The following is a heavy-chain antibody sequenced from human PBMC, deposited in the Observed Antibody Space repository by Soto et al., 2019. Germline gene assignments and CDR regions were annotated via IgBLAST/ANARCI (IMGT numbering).Heavy chain of an antibody. J-gene: IGHJ4*01. Sequence: GGSLRLSCAASGFTFSSYTMAWVRQAPGKGLEWVSSISGSGGSPSYADSVQGRFTISRDNPRNTLSLQMNSLRAEDTATYYCAKARCIGNSSCATVYWGHGSLVTGSS. V-gene: IGHV3-23*01. CDR3: AKARCIGNSSCATVY. D-gene: IGHD4-4*01. CDR1: GFTFSSYT. CDR2: ISGSGGSP.